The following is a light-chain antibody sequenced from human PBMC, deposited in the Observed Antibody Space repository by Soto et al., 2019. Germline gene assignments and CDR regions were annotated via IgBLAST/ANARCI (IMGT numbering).Light chain of an antibody. V-gene: IGKV3-11*01. CDR1: QSFRGL. CDR3: KQRHMWPIT. Sequence: EVVLTQSPLSLSLSRGERPTLPSRASQSFRGLLAWYQQKPGQAHRLLIYDAYNRATGVQPRFSGSGSGTDFTLTIRSLEPEDSAVYYCKQRHMWPITFGQGTRVEIK. CDR2: DAY. J-gene: IGKJ5*01.